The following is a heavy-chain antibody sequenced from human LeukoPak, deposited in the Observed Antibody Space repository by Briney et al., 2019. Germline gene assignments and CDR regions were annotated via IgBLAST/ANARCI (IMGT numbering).Heavy chain of an antibody. Sequence: GGSLRLSCAASGFIFSHYGMHWVRQAPGKGLEWVAVISFDGSNKYYADSVKGRFTISSDNSKNTLYLQMNSLRAEDTAVYYCARASGGYYYDSSGYYNWGQGTLVTVSS. CDR1: GFIFSHYG. D-gene: IGHD3-22*01. V-gene: IGHV3-30*03. CDR2: ISFDGSNK. J-gene: IGHJ4*02. CDR3: ARASGGYYYDSSGYYN.